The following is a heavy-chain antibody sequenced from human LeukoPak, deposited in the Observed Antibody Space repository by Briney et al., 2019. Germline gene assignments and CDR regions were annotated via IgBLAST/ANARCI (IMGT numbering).Heavy chain of an antibody. V-gene: IGHV4-34*01. CDR2: INYSGST. D-gene: IGHD2-15*01. Sequence: SETLSLTCAVYGGSFSGYYWSWIRQPPGKGLEWIGEINYSGSTNYNPSLKSRVTISVDTSKNQFSLKLSSVTAADTAVYYCARGAMSGYCSGGSCYSDSWYFRGWFDPWGQGTLVTVSS. J-gene: IGHJ5*02. CDR1: GGSFSGYY. CDR3: ARGAMSGYCSGGSCYSDSWYFRGWFDP.